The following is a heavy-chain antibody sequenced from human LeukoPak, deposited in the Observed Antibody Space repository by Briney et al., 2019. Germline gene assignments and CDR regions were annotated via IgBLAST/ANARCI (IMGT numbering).Heavy chain of an antibody. CDR1: GFTFSGFA. CDR3: ARVTVVVPAAMRSYYYYGMDV. V-gene: IGHV3-21*01. J-gene: IGHJ6*02. Sequence: GGSLRLSCAASGFTFSGFAMTWVRQAPGKGLEWVSFISSSSSYIYYADSVKGRFTISRDNAKNSLYLQMNSLRAEDTAVYYCARVTVVVPAAMRSYYYYGMDVWGQGTTVTVSS. D-gene: IGHD2-2*01. CDR2: ISSSSSYI.